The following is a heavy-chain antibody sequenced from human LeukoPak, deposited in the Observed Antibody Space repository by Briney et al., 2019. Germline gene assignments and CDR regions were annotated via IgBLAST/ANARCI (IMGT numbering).Heavy chain of an antibody. CDR3: ARQTSLLWFGELLQQYYFDY. V-gene: IGHV5-51*01. D-gene: IGHD3-10*01. CDR2: IYPGYSDT. J-gene: IGHJ4*02. Sequence: GESLKISCKGSGYSFTSYWIGWVRQMPGKGLEWVGIIYPGYSDTRYSPSFQGQVTISADKSISTAYLQWSSLKASDTAMYYCARQTSLLWFGELLQQYYFDYWGQGTLVTVSS. CDR1: GYSFTSYW.